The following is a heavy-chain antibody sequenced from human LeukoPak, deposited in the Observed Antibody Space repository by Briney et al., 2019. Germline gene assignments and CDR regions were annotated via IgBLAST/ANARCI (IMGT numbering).Heavy chain of an antibody. CDR2: IRSEEVKI. J-gene: IGHJ3*01. D-gene: IGHD1-26*01. V-gene: IGHV3-30*02. Sequence: PGGTLRLSCEASGFVFSDFGLHWVRQAPGKGLEWLAFIRSEEVKIYYLGSVRSRFTTSRDNCKNTLFLQMTSLRHEDTAVYYCARGAGTYYGTDTFDLWGQGTLVTVSS. CDR3: ARGAGTYYGTDTFDL. CDR1: GFVFSDFG.